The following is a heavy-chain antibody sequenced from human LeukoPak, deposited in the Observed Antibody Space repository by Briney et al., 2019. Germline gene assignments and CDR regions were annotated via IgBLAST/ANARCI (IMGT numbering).Heavy chain of an antibody. Sequence: GASVNVSCKASGYTFTSYAMHWVRQAPGQGLKWLGWFNAGNGNTKYSQKFQGRVTITRDTSASTAYMELSSLRSEDTAVYYCARITTYYYGSGSYPFDYWGQGTLVTVSS. CDR3: ARITTYYYGSGSYPFDY. CDR1: GYTFTSYA. D-gene: IGHD3-10*01. V-gene: IGHV1-3*01. CDR2: FNAGNGNT. J-gene: IGHJ4*02.